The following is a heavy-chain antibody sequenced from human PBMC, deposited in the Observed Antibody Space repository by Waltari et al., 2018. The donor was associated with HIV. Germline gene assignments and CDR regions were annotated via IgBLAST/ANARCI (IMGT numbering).Heavy chain of an antibody. CDR1: GGSISNYY. J-gene: IGHJ6*03. CDR3: ARDFRQSSSSAYYYYYMDV. D-gene: IGHD6-6*01. V-gene: IGHV4-59*13. CDR2: IYYSGSGGSGST. Sequence: QVQLQESGPGLVKPSETLSLTCTVSGGSISNYYWTWVRQPPGKGLEWIGYIYYSGSGGSGSTNYNPSLKSRVTMSVGTSKNQFSLKLSSVTAADTAAYYCARDFRQSSSSAYYYYYMDVWGKGTMVTVSS.